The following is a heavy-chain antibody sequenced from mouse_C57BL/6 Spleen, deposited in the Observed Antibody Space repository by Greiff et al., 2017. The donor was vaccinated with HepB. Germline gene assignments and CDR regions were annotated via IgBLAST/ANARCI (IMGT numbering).Heavy chain of an antibody. CDR2: IDPSDSET. V-gene: IGHV1-52*01. J-gene: IGHJ2*01. CDR1: GYTFTSYW. D-gene: IGHD1-1*01. Sequence: QVQLQQPGAELVRPGSSVKLSCKASGYTFTSYWMHWVKQRPIQGLEWIGNIDPSDSETHYNQKFKDKATLTVDKSSSTAYMQLSSLTSEDSAVYDCARGALKNTTVAYDFDYWGQGTTLTVSS. CDR3: ARGALKNTTVAYDFDY.